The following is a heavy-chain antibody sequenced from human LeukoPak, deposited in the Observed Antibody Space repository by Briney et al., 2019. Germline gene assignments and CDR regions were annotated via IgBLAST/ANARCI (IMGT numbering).Heavy chain of an antibody. CDR3: ARTGIDYGDYGLLDY. D-gene: IGHD4-17*01. V-gene: IGHV1-18*01. J-gene: IGHJ4*02. Sequence: GASVKVFCKASGYTFTKYGITWVRQAPGQGPEWVGWISAYNGHTESAQKFQGRVTMTTDTSTNTAYMELRSLRSDDTAVYYCARTGIDYGDYGLLDYWGQGSLVTVSS. CDR2: ISAYNGHT. CDR1: GYTFTKYG.